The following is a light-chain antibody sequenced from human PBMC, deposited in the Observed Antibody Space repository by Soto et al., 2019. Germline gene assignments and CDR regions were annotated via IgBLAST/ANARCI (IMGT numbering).Light chain of an antibody. CDR2: EVS. V-gene: IGLV2-8*01. CDR1: SSDIGGCNR. CDR3: SSYAGSSNVV. Sequence: QSALTQPPSASGSPGQSVTISCTGTSSDIGGCNRVSWYQQHPGKAPKLMIYEVSERPSGVPDRFSGSKSVNTASLTVSGLQAEDEADYYCSSYAGSSNVVFGGGTKLTVL. J-gene: IGLJ3*02.